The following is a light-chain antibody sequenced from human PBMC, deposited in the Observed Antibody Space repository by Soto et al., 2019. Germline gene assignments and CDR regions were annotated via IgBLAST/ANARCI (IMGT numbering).Light chain of an antibody. V-gene: IGKV3-20*01. J-gene: IGKJ2*01. CDR3: QQYGSSPRT. CDR2: GAS. Sequence: EIVLTQSPGTLSLSPGERATLSCRASQSVSSSYLVWYQQKPGQAPRLLIYGASSRATGIPDRFSGSGSGKDFTLTISRLEPEDFAVYYCQQYGSSPRTFGQGTKLEIK. CDR1: QSVSSSY.